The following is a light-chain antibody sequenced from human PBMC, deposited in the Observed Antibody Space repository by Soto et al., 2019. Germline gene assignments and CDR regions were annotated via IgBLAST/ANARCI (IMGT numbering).Light chain of an antibody. CDR2: AAS. CDR1: QSVSSN. Sequence: EIVMTQSPATRSVSPGARATLSCRASQSVSSNLAWYQQKPGQAPRLLINAASNRATGIPDRFSGSGSGMDFTLTISSLEPEDFAVYYCQQSGDSQWTFGQGTKV. V-gene: IGKV3D-15*01. CDR3: QQSGDSQWT. J-gene: IGKJ1*01.